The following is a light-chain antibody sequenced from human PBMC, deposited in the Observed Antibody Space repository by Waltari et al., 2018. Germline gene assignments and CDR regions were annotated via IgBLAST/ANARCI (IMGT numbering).Light chain of an antibody. Sequence: QSVLTQPPSASGTPGQRVTTPRSGSSSNIASHTVNWYQQLPGTAPKLLIYSNYQRPSGVPDRFSGSRSGTSASLAISGLQSEDEADYYCAAWDDGLSGRSWVFGGGTKLTVL. CDR2: SNY. J-gene: IGLJ3*02. V-gene: IGLV1-44*01. CDR1: SSNIASHT. CDR3: AAWDDGLSGRSWV.